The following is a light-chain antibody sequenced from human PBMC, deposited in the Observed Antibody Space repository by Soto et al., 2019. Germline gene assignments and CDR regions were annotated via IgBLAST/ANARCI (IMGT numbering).Light chain of an antibody. CDR1: NIGSKS. J-gene: IGLJ2*01. Sequence: SYELTQPPSVSVAPGKTARITCGGNNIGSKSVHWYQQKPGQAPVLVIYYDSDRPSGNPERFSGSNSGNTATLTISRVEAGDEADYYCQVWDSSSDHLVVFGGGTKLTVL. V-gene: IGLV3-21*04. CDR3: QVWDSSSDHLVV. CDR2: YDS.